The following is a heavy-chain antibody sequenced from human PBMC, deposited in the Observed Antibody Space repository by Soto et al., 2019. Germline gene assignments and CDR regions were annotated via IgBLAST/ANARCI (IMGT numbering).Heavy chain of an antibody. V-gene: IGHV3-74*01. Sequence: EVQLVESGGGLVQPGGSLRLSCAASGFTFSSYWMHWVHQAPGEGLVWVSRINGDGSITTYADSVKGRFSISRDNAKNSLYLQMNSLRAEDTAVYYCTRDPYVLRFLEWLPPGGEYAMDVWGQGTTVTVSS. CDR3: TRDPYVLRFLEWLPPGGEYAMDV. J-gene: IGHJ6*02. D-gene: IGHD3-3*01. CDR2: INGDGSIT. CDR1: GFTFSSYW.